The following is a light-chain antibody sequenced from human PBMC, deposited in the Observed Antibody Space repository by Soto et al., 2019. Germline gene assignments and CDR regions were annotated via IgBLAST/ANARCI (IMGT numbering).Light chain of an antibody. Sequence: DIQLTQSPSFLSASVGDRVTITCRASQGMNNYLAWYQQKPGKAPKLLIYTASTLQSGVPSRFSGSGSETEFTLTISSLQPEDFATYYCQQLNNYPRTFGQGTKVEIK. CDR1: QGMNNY. CDR2: TAS. CDR3: QQLNNYPRT. V-gene: IGKV1-9*01. J-gene: IGKJ1*01.